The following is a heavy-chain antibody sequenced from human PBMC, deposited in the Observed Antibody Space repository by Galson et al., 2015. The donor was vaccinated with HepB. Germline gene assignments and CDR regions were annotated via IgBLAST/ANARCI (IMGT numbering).Heavy chain of an antibody. CDR2: IDPSDSYT. CDR3: ARLAYHSSGYYLLDN. Sequence: QSGAEVKKPGESLRISCKGSGYSFTNYWISWVRQMPGKGLEWMGRIDPSDSYTNYSPSFQGHVTISADKSISTAYLQWSSLKASDTAMYYCARLAYHSSGYYLLDNWGQGTLVTVSS. J-gene: IGHJ4*02. CDR1: GYSFTNYW. V-gene: IGHV5-10-1*01. D-gene: IGHD3-22*01.